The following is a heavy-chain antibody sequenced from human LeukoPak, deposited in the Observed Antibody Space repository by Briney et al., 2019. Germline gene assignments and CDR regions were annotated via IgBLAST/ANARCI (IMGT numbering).Heavy chain of an antibody. Sequence: ASVKVSCKASGGTFSSYAISWVRQAPGQGLEWMGGIIPIFGTANYAQKFQGRVTITTDESTSTAYMELSSLRSEDTAVYYCAREARTMVRGVPAPTYYMDVWGKGTTVTVSS. CDR1: GGTFSSYA. V-gene: IGHV1-69*05. CDR2: IIPIFGTA. D-gene: IGHD3-10*01. CDR3: AREARTMVRGVPAPTYYMDV. J-gene: IGHJ6*03.